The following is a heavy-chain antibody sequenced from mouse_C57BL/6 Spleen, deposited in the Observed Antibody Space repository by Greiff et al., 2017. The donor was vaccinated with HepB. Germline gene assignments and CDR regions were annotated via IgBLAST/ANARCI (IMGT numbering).Heavy chain of an antibody. CDR1: GYTFTSYW. CDR2: IDPSDSYT. D-gene: IGHD1-1*01. Sequence: QQPGAELVMPGASVKLSCKASGYTFTSYWMHWVKQRPGQGLEWIGEIDPSDSYTNYNQKFKGKSTLTVDKSSSTAYMQLSSLTSEDSAVYYCARGVITTVVAPFDYWGQGTTLTVSS. V-gene: IGHV1-69*01. J-gene: IGHJ2*01. CDR3: ARGVITTVVAPFDY.